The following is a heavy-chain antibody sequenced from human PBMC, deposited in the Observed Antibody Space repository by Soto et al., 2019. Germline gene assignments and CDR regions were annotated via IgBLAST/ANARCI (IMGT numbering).Heavy chain of an antibody. Sequence: EVQLVESGGGLVQPGGSLRLSCAASGFTFSDHYMDWVRQAPGKGLEWVARTRNKTKGYTTEYAASVKGRFSISRDDSKASLYLQMNCLKTEDTAVYYCSRYLADWGQGTLVTVSS. CDR3: SRYLAD. CDR1: GFTFSDHY. CDR2: TRNKTKGYTT. D-gene: IGHD6-13*01. J-gene: IGHJ4*02. V-gene: IGHV3-72*01.